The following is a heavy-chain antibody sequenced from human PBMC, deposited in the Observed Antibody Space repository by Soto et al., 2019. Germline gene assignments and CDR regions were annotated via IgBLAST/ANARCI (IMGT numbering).Heavy chain of an antibody. D-gene: IGHD6-19*01. CDR2: ISSSSSYI. J-gene: IGHJ3*02. CDR3: ARGGGSGWYGGGEAFYI. V-gene: IGHV3-21*01. CDR1: GFTFSSYS. Sequence: EVQLVESGGGLVKPGGSLRLSCAASGFTFSSYSMNWVRQAPGKGLEWVSSISSSSSYIYYADSVKGRFTISRDNAKNSLYVQMNSLRAEDTAVYYCARGGGSGWYGGGEAFYIWGQGTMVTVSS.